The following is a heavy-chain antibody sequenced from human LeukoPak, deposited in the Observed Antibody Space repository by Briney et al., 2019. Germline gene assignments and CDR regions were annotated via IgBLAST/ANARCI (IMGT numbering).Heavy chain of an antibody. J-gene: IGHJ4*02. CDR1: GFTFSTNC. CDR2: IYSGGTT. D-gene: IGHD6-6*01. Sequence: GGSLRLSCAASGFTFSTNCMTWVRQAPGKGLEWVSTIYSGGTTYYADSVMGRFTISRHNSRNTLYLQMNSLRAEDTAVYYCARDLVSRSNYWGQGTPVTVSS. V-gene: IGHV3-53*04. CDR3: ARDLVSRSNY.